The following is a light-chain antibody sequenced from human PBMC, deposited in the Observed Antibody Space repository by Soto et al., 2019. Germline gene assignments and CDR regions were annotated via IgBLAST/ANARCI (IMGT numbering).Light chain of an antibody. V-gene: IGKV3-15*01. J-gene: IGKJ3*01. CDR2: GAS. CDR1: QSVGTN. Sequence: EIVLTQSPATLSVSPGERATLSCRASQSVGTNLAWYQQKPGPPPRLFINGASTRATGVPARFSGSVSGTEFTLTISSLQSEDFAFYNCHQYKDWPLTFGPGTKVDMK. CDR3: HQYKDWPLT.